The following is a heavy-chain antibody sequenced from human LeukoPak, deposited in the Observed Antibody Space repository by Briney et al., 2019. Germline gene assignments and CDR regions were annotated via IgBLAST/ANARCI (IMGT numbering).Heavy chain of an antibody. CDR3: ARGAYQLLYGWFDP. Sequence: SETLSLTCTVSGGSISSYYWSWIRQPAGKGLEWIGRIYTSGSTNYNPSLKSRVTMLVDTSKNQFSLKLSSVTAADTAVYYCARGAYQLLYGWFDPWGQGTLVTVSS. D-gene: IGHD2-2*02. CDR1: GGSISSYY. V-gene: IGHV4-4*07. CDR2: IYTSGST. J-gene: IGHJ5*02.